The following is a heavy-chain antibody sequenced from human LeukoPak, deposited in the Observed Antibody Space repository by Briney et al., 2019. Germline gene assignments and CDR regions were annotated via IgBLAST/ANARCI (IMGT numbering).Heavy chain of an antibody. V-gene: IGHV3-7*04. D-gene: IGHD3-10*01. CDR2: IKQDGSEK. J-gene: IGHJ5*02. Sequence: GGSLRLSCAPSGFTFSNYCMSWVRQAPGKGLEWGANIKQDGSEKYYVDSVKGRFTISRDNAKNSLYLQMNSLRAEDTAVYYCARDRALFDPWGQGTLVTVSS. CDR1: GFTFSNYC. CDR3: ARDRALFDP.